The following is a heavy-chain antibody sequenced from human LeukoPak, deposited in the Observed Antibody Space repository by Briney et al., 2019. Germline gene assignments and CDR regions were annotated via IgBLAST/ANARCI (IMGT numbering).Heavy chain of an antibody. J-gene: IGHJ4*02. V-gene: IGHV3-74*01. Sequence: PGGPLRLSCAASGFTFSSYWMHWVRQAPGKGLVWVSRINTDGSSTSYADSVKGRFTISRDNAKNTLYLQMNSLRAEDTAVYYCARDTYDISGYYYGPFDYWGQGTLVTVSS. CDR1: GFTFSSYW. CDR2: INTDGSST. CDR3: ARDTYDISGYYYGPFDY. D-gene: IGHD3-22*01.